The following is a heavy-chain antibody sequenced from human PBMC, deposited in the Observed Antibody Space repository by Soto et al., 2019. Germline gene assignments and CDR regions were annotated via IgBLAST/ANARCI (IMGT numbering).Heavy chain of an antibody. V-gene: IGHV3-30*18. J-gene: IGHJ6*02. CDR1: GFPFSNYG. CDR3: AKDLEHYTGTGYSYGLDV. Sequence: QVQLMESGGGAVQSGRSLRLSCAASGFPFSNYGMHWVRQAPGKGLEWVALISYDESNKHYADPVKGRFTISRDKSKNSLYLQMNSLRAEDTAVYYCAKDLEHYTGTGYSYGLDVWGQGTTVTVSS. D-gene: IGHD3-3*01. CDR2: ISYDESNK.